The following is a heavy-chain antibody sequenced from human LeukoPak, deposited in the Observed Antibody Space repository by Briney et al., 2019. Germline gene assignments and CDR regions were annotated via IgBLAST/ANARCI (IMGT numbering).Heavy chain of an antibody. CDR3: ARDHDSSLDY. D-gene: IGHD3-22*01. J-gene: IGHJ4*02. V-gene: IGHV3-30*19. CDR1: GFTFSPYG. CDR2: ISYDGGNK. Sequence: PGRSLRLSCAASGFTFSPYGMHWVRQAPGKGLEWVAVISYDGGNKYYADSVKGRFTISRDSSKNTLYLQMNSLRAEDTAVYYCARDHDSSLDYWGQGTLVTVSS.